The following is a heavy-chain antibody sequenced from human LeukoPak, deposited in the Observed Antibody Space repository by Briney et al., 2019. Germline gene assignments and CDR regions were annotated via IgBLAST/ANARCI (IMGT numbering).Heavy chain of an antibody. V-gene: IGHV3-21*01. CDR1: GFTFSSYS. CDR2: ISSSSSYI. CDR3: AREFGGWWLNLFGP. Sequence: SGGSLRLSCAASGFTFSSYSMNWVRQAPGKGLEWVSSISSSSSYIYYADSVKGRFTISRDNAKNSLYLQMNSLRAEDTAVYYRAREFGGWWLNLFGPRGQGTLVNVP. D-gene: IGHD3-10*01. J-gene: IGHJ5*02.